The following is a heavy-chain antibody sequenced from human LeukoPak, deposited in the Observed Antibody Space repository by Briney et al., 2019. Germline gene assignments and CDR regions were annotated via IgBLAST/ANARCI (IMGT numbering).Heavy chain of an antibody. CDR1: GFTFSSYA. CDR2: ICGSGGST. Sequence: GGSLRLSCAASGFTFSSYAMIWVRQAPGKGLEWFSVICGSGGSTYYADSVKGRFTISRDNSKNTLYLQMNSLRAEGTAVYYCAKDRRGRVTAWGQGTLVTVSS. J-gene: IGHJ4*02. CDR3: AKDRRGRVTA. D-gene: IGHD2-21*02. V-gene: IGHV3-23*01.